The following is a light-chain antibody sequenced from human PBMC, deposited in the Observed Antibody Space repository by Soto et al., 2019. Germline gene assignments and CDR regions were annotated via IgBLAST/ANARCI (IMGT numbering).Light chain of an antibody. V-gene: IGKV1-39*01. CDR2: DAS. CDR3: QQSYSTLLLT. J-gene: IGKJ4*01. Sequence: DIQMTQSPSSLSASVGDRVTITCRASQSISSYLNWYQQNPGKAPKLLTYDASSLQSGVPSRFSGSGSGTDFTLTISSLQPEDFATYYCQQSYSTLLLTFGGGTKVEIK. CDR1: QSISSY.